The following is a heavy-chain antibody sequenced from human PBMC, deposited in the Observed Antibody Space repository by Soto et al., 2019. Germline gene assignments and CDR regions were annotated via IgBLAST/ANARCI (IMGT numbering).Heavy chain of an antibody. V-gene: IGHV1-69*13. CDR1: GGTFSRCA. D-gene: IGHD3-3*01. CDR3: ASIHRRITIFGLDQRRFDP. CDR2: TIPIFGTA. Sequence: SVKVSCQASGGTFSRCAISCVRQAPRQGLEWMGGTIPIFGTANYAQKFQGRVTTTADESTSTAYMELSSLRSEDTAVYYCASIHRRITIFGLDQRRFDPLGQRTLVTVSS. J-gene: IGHJ5*02.